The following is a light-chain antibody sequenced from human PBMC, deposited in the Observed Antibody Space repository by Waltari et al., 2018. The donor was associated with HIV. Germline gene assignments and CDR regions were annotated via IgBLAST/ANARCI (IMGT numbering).Light chain of an antibody. CDR1: SSDVGSYNL. CDR3: CSYAGSSTYV. Sequence: QSALTQPASVSGSPGQSITISCTGTSSDVGSYNLVSWYQQHPGKAPKLMIYEVSKRPSRVSNRFSGSKSGSTASLTISGLQAEDEADYYCCSYAGSSTYVFGTGTKVTVL. CDR2: EVS. J-gene: IGLJ1*01. V-gene: IGLV2-23*02.